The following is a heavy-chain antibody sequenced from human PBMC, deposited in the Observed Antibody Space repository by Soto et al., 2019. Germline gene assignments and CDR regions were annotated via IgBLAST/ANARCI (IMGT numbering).Heavy chain of an antibody. CDR1: GFTFSSFS. V-gene: IGHV3-48*01. CDR2: ISSSSSTI. D-gene: IGHD6-19*01. CDR3: ARXXXDYSSVRWYFDL. J-gene: IGHJ2*01. Sequence: EVQLVESGGGLVQPGGSLRLSCAASGFTFSSFSMNWLRQAPGKGLEWVSYISSSSSTIYYADSVKGRFTISRDNAKNSLYLQMNSLRAEDTAVYYCARXXXDYSSVRWYFDLWGRGTLVTVSS.